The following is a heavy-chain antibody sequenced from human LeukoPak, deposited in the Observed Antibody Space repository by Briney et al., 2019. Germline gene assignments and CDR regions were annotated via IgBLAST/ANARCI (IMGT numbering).Heavy chain of an antibody. CDR3: ARLPKFDSSGPYSRTFDY. J-gene: IGHJ4*02. CDR2: IYPVDSDT. D-gene: IGHD3-22*01. V-gene: IGHV5-51*01. CDR1: GYTFSSYW. Sequence: GESLKISCKGSGYTFSSYWIGWVRQMPGKGLEWMGIIYPVDSDTRYSPSFQGQVTISADKSIGTAYLQWSSLEASDTAMYFCARLPKFDSSGPYSRTFDYWGQGTLVTVSS.